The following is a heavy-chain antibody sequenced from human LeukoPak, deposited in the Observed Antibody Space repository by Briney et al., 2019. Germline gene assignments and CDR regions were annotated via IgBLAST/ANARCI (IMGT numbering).Heavy chain of an antibody. V-gene: IGHV1-69*06. CDR1: GGTFSSYA. Sequence: SVKVSCKASGGTFSSYAISWVRQAPGQGLEWMGGIIPIFGTANYAQKFQGRVTITADKSTSTAYMELSSLRSEDTAVYYCATGSSSSWVLFDYWGQGTLVTVSS. J-gene: IGHJ4*02. CDR2: IIPIFGTA. D-gene: IGHD6-13*01. CDR3: ATGSSSSWVLFDY.